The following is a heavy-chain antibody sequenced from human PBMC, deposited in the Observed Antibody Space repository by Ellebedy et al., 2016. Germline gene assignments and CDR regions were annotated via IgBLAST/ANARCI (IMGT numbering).Heavy chain of an antibody. CDR1: GFTFSSYG. CDR2: IWYDGSNK. J-gene: IGHJ6*02. D-gene: IGHD7-27*01. V-gene: IGHV3-33*01. CDR3: ARDSAHLGDYYYGMDV. Sequence: GESLKISCAASGFTFSSYGMHWVRQAPGKGLEWVAVIWYDGSNKYYADSVKGRFTISRDNSKNTLYLQMNSLRAEDTAVYYCARDSAHLGDYYYGMDVWGQGTTVTVSS.